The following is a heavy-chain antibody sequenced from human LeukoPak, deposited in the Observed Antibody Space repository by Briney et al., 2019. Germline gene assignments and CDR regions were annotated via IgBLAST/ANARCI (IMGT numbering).Heavy chain of an antibody. Sequence: GRSLRLSCAASGFTFSSYAMHWVRQAPGKGLEWVAVISYDGSNKYYADSVKGRFTISRDNSKNTLYLQMNSLRAEDTAVYYCARDRRADTYYYDSSGSTLFDYWGQGTLVTVSS. CDR1: GFTFSSYA. V-gene: IGHV3-30-3*01. D-gene: IGHD3-22*01. CDR2: ISYDGSNK. J-gene: IGHJ4*02. CDR3: ARDRRADTYYYDSSGSTLFDY.